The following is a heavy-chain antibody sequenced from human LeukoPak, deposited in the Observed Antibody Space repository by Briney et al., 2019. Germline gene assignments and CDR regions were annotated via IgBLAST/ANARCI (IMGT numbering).Heavy chain of an antibody. D-gene: IGHD3-10*01. Sequence: RAGGSLRLSCAASGFTLSSYWMSWVRRAPGKGLEWVANIKEDGSEKYYVDSVKGRFTISRDNAQNSVYLHMNSLTAEDTALYYCARDWVAGVPFDAFDIWGQGTMVSVSS. CDR1: GFTLSSYW. CDR2: IKEDGSEK. CDR3: ARDWVAGVPFDAFDI. J-gene: IGHJ3*02. V-gene: IGHV3-7*03.